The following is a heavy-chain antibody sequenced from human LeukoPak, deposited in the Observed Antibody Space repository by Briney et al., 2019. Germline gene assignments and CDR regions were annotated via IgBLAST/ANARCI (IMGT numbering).Heavy chain of an antibody. CDR1: GYTFTTYW. CDR3: ARLGITGTTLYYFDY. V-gene: IGHV5-51*01. J-gene: IGHJ4*02. D-gene: IGHD1-20*01. Sequence: PGESLKISCQGSGYTFTTYWIAWVRQMPGKGLERMGIIYPGDSDTRYSPSFQGQVTISADKSTSTAYLQWSSLKASDTAMFYCARLGITGTTLYYFDYWGQGTLVTVSS. CDR2: IYPGDSDT.